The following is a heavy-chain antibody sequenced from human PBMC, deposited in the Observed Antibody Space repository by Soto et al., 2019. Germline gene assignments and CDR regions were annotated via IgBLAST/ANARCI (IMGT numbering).Heavy chain of an antibody. CDR2: ISAYNGNT. J-gene: IGHJ4*02. V-gene: IGHV1-18*01. D-gene: IGHD3-9*01. CDR3: ASGRSDYDILTGYSPYNS. CDR1: GYTFTSYG. Sequence: ASVKVSCKASGYTFTSYGISWVRQAPGQGLEWMGWISAYNGNTNYAQKLQGRVTMTTDTSTSTAYMELRSLRSDDTAVYYCASGRSDYDILTGYSPYNSWGQGTLVTVSS.